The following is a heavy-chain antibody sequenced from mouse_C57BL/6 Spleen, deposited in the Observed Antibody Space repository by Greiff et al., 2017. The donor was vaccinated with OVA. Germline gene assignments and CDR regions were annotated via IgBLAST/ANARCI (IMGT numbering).Heavy chain of an antibody. J-gene: IGHJ2*01. CDR1: GFSLSTFGMG. CDR2: IWWDDDK. Sequence: QVTLKVSGPGILQPSQTLSLTCSFSGFSLSTFGMGVGWIRQPSGKGLEWLAHIWWDDDKYYNPALTRRLTISKATSKNQVFLKIANVDTADTATYYCARIPYYYGSSQYYFDYWGQGTTLTVSS. CDR3: ARIPYYYGSSQYYFDY. V-gene: IGHV8-8*01. D-gene: IGHD1-1*01.